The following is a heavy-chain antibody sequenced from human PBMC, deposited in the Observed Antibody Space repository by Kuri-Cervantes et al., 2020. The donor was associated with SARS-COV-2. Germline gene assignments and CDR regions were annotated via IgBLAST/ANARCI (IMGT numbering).Heavy chain of an antibody. Sequence: GGSLRLACAASGFTVSDYYMTWVRQAPGKGLEWVSVIYVHRTEYADSVKGRFTISRDNSNNTVYLQMNSRRAEDAAVYYCARGRYTNSWYYFDYWGQGTLVTVSS. CDR3: ARGRYTNSWYYFDY. CDR1: GFTVSDYY. J-gene: IGHJ4*02. CDR2: IYVHRT. D-gene: IGHD6-13*01. V-gene: IGHV3-53*01.